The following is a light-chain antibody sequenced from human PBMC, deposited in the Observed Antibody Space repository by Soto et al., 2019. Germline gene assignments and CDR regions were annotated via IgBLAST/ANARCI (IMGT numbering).Light chain of an antibody. CDR3: CSSAGDSTSAVV. V-gene: IGLV2-23*02. J-gene: IGLJ2*01. CDR1: SSDVGNYNL. CDR2: EVI. Sequence: QSALTQPASVSGSPGQSITISCTGTSSDVGNYNLVSWYQQHPGTAPKLIIYEVIKRPSGVSNRFSGSKSGNTASLTISGLQAEDEADYFCCSSAGDSTSAVVFGAGTKVTVL.